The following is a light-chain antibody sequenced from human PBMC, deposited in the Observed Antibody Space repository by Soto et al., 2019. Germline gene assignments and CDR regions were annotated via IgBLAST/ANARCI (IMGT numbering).Light chain of an antibody. V-gene: IGKV1-6*01. J-gene: IGKJ1*01. CDR2: VAS. CDR3: LQHYNYPWT. CDR1: QGIRND. Sequence: AIQLTQSPPFLSASVGDSLIITCRASQGIRNDLDWYQQKPGKAPKLLIYVASNLQSGVPSRFSGSGSDTEFPLTIDSLQPEDFATYYCLQHYNYPWTFGQGTKVEI.